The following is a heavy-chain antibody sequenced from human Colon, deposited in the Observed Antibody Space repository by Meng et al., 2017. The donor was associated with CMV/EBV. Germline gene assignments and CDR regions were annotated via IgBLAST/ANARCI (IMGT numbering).Heavy chain of an antibody. CDR3: ARSLEYESRAHFAS. Sequence: SVKVSCKASGGTFTSYTFSWVRQAPGQGLEWMGRVIPITDITNYAQKFQGRVTISADKSTSTAYLELSSLRSEDTAIYYCARSLEYESRAHFASWGQGTLVTVSS. J-gene: IGHJ4*02. CDR1: GGTFTSYT. D-gene: IGHD3-22*01. CDR2: VIPITDIT. V-gene: IGHV1-69*02.